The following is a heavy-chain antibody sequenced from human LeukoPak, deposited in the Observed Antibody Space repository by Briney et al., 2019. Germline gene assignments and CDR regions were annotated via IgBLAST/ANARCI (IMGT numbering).Heavy chain of an antibody. D-gene: IGHD3-22*01. Sequence: GGSLRLSCAASGFTVSSNYMSWVRQAPGKGLEWVSVIYSGGSTYYADSVKGRFTISRDNSKNTLYLQMNSLRAEDTAVYYCARVGSYYGNGGSAEYFQHWGQGTLVTVSS. J-gene: IGHJ1*01. CDR1: GFTVSSNY. V-gene: IGHV3-53*01. CDR2: IYSGGST. CDR3: ARVGSYYGNGGSAEYFQH.